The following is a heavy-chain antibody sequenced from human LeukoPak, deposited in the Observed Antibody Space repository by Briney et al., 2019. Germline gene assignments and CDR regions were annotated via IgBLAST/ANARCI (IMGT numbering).Heavy chain of an antibody. Sequence: GGSLRLSCAASGFTFSSYWMSWVRQAPGKGLVWVSRINSDGSSTSYADSVKGRFTISRDNAKNTLYLQMNSLRAEDTAVYYCARGAASNWFDPWGQGTLVTVSS. J-gene: IGHJ5*02. CDR1: GFTFSSYW. CDR3: ARGAASNWFDP. D-gene: IGHD5-18*01. CDR2: INSDGSST. V-gene: IGHV3-74*01.